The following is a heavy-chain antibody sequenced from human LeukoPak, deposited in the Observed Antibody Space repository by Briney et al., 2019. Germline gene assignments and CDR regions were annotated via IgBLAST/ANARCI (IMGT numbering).Heavy chain of an antibody. V-gene: IGHV3-30*02. J-gene: IGHJ3*02. Sequence: GGSLRLSCAASGFTFSSYGMHWVRQAPGKGLEWVAFIRYDGSNKYYADSVKGRFTISRDNSKNALYLQMNSLRAEDKAVYYCARIGLWDTVAFDIWGQGTMVTVSS. CDR3: ARIGLWDTVAFDI. CDR1: GFTFSSYG. CDR2: IRYDGSNK. D-gene: IGHD5-18*01.